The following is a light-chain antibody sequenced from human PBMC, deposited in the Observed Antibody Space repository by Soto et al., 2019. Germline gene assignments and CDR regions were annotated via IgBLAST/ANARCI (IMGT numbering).Light chain of an antibody. V-gene: IGKV1-39*01. CDR1: QSISSY. Sequence: DIQMTQSPSSLSASVGDRVTITCRASQSISSYLNWYQQKPGKAPKLLIYAASSLQSGVPSRLSGSGSGTDFTLTISSLQPEDFATYYCQQSYSTLGTFGGGTKVEIK. CDR3: QQSYSTLGT. J-gene: IGKJ4*01. CDR2: AAS.